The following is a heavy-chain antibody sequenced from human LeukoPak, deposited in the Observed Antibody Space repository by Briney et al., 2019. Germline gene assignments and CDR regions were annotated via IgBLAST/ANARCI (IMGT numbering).Heavy chain of an antibody. CDR1: GFTFDDYG. CDR2: INWNGGRA. V-gene: IGHV3-20*04. CDR3: VRDRGGTYMYFQY. D-gene: IGHD1-26*01. J-gene: IGHJ1*01. Sequence: GGSLRLSCAASGFTFDDYGMSWVRQAPGKGLEWVSGINWNGGRAGHADSVKGRFTISRDNAKNSLFLQMNSLRAEDAALYYCVRDRGGTYMYFQYWGQGTLVTASS.